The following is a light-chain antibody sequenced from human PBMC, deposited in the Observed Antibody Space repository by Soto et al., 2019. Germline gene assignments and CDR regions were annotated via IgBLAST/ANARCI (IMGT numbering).Light chain of an antibody. CDR1: SSNIGSNT. V-gene: IGLV1-44*01. J-gene: IGLJ3*02. CDR3: AAWDDSLNGWV. Sequence: QSVLTQPPSASGTPGQRVTISCSGSSSNIGSNTVSWYQQLPGTAPKLLIYSNNQRPSGVPDRFSGSKSGTSASLAISGLQSENEADYYCAAWDDSLNGWVFGGGTK. CDR2: SNN.